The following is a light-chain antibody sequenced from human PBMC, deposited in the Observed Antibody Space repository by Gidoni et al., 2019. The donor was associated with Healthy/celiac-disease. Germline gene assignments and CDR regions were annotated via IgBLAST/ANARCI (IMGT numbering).Light chain of an antibody. CDR3: MQGTHST. Sequence: DGVMTQSPLSLPVNLAQPASIPCRSSQSLVYRDGNTYLNWFQQRPGQQPRRLIYKISSWDYWVPDRFRGSGSGTDFTLKISWVEAGDVGVYYCMQGTHSTFXXXTRLEIK. CDR2: KIS. CDR1: QSLVYRDGNTY. V-gene: IGKV2D-30*01. J-gene: IGKJ5*01.